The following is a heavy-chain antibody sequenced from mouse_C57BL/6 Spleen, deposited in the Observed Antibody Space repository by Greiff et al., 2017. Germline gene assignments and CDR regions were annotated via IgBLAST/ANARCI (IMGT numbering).Heavy chain of an antibody. V-gene: IGHV1-12*01. CDR3: VSRRGYGNYFDY. CDR1: GYTFTSYN. CDR2: IYPGNGDT. Sequence: LQESGAELVRPGASVKMSCKASGYTFTSYNMHWVKQTPRQGLEWIGAIYPGNGDTSYNQKFKGNATLTVDKSSSKAYMQLSSLTSEDSAVYFCVSRRGYGNYFDYWGQGTTLTVSS. J-gene: IGHJ2*01. D-gene: IGHD2-10*02.